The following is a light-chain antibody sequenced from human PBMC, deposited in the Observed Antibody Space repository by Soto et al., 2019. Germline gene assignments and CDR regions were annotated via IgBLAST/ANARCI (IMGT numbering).Light chain of an antibody. J-gene: IGLJ1*01. Sequence: QSALTQPASVSGSPGQSITISCTGTSSDVGNYNFVSWYLQHPGKAPKLMIYNVSNRPSGVSNRFSGSKSGNTASLTISGLQAEDEADYYCSSYTNISTYVFGSGTKVTVL. CDR1: SSDVGNYNF. V-gene: IGLV2-14*01. CDR3: SSYTNISTYV. CDR2: NVS.